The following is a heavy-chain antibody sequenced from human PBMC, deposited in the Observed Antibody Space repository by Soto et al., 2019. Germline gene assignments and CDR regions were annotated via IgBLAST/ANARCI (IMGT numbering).Heavy chain of an antibody. CDR1: GGSISSGGYS. Sequence: LSLTCAVSGGSISSGGYSWSWIRQPPGKGLEWIGYIYHSGSTYYNPSLKSRVTISVDRSKNQFSLKLSSVTAADTAVYYCARASGPGYYDSSGYVLDWGQGTL. D-gene: IGHD3-22*01. CDR3: ARASGPGYYDSSGYVLD. J-gene: IGHJ4*02. V-gene: IGHV4-30-2*01. CDR2: IYHSGST.